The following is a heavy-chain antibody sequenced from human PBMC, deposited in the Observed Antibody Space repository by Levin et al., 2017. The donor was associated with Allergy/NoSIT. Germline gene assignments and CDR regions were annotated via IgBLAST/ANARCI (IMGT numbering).Heavy chain of an antibody. CDR3: ARDTPSIVVVPAAGMDV. CDR1: GFTFSSYS. J-gene: IGHJ6*02. Sequence: GESLKISCAASGFTFSSYSMNWVRQAPGKGLEWVSSISSSSSYIYYADSVKGRFTISRDNAKNSLYLQMNSLRAEDTAVYYCARDTPSIVVVPAAGMDVWGQGTTVTVSS. V-gene: IGHV3-21*01. CDR2: ISSSSSYI. D-gene: IGHD2-2*01.